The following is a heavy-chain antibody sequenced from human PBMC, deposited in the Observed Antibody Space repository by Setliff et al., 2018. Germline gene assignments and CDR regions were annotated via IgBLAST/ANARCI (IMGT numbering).Heavy chain of an antibody. V-gene: IGHV4-59*08. Sequence: SETLSLTCSVSGGSITGHYWSWVRQTPGKGLEWIGYSHYTGSPNYKNPSLASRATISVDTSNNQFSLKVSSVTAADTAVYYCARAPPNRYSGSYEYFYMDVWGKGTTVTVSS. D-gene: IGHD1-26*01. J-gene: IGHJ6*03. CDR1: GGSITGHY. CDR3: ARAPPNRYSGSYEYFYMDV. CDR2: SHYTGSP.